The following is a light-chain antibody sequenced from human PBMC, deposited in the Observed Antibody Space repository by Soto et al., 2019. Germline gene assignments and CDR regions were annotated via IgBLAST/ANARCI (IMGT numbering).Light chain of an antibody. CDR3: QQADTFPRP. J-gene: IGKJ4*01. V-gene: IGKV1-12*01. CDR1: QGVSSW. Sequence: DIRMTQSPSSLSASVGDRVTITCRASQGVSSWLAWYQQKPGRAPKLLIYGASTLQSGVPSRFSGIGSGTDFSLTITTLLPEDSATYYCQQADTFPRPFGGGT. CDR2: GAS.